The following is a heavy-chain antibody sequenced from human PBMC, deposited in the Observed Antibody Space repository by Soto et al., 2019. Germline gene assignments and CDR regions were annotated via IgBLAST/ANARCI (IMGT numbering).Heavy chain of an antibody. V-gene: IGHV3-33*01. Sequence: GGSLRLSCAASGFTFSSYGMHWVRQAPGKGLGWVAVIWYDGSNKYYADSVKGRFTISRDNSKNTLYLQMNSLRAEDTAVYYCARDPIGYCSSTSCYSGAFDYYYGMDVWGQGTTVTVSS. J-gene: IGHJ6*02. CDR2: IWYDGSNK. CDR1: GFTFSSYG. D-gene: IGHD2-2*02. CDR3: ARDPIGYCSSTSCYSGAFDYYYGMDV.